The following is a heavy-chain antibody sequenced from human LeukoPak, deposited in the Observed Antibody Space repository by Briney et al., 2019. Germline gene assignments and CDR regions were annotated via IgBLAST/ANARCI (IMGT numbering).Heavy chain of an antibody. V-gene: IGHV4-39*01. D-gene: IGHD1-1*01. CDR1: GGSISSSGFY. CDR3: ARHQLGRRKPFDY. Sequence: SETLSLTCSVSGGSISSSGFYWGWIRQPPGKGLEWIGNFYYSGSTYYNPSLKSRVTISVDTSKNQFSLKLSSVTAADTAVYYCARHQLGRRKPFDYWGQGSLVTVPS. J-gene: IGHJ4*02. CDR2: FYYSGST.